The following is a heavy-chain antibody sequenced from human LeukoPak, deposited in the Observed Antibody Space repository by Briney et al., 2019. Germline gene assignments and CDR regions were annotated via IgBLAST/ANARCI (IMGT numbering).Heavy chain of an antibody. V-gene: IGHV3-48*03. Sequence: GGSLRLSRAASGFTFSSYEMNWVRQAPGKGLEWVSYISSTGSTIYYADSVKGRFTISRDNAKNTLYLQMNSLRAEDTAVYYCARDLSSGWYLSSASYYFDYWGQGTLVTVSS. D-gene: IGHD6-19*01. J-gene: IGHJ4*02. CDR1: GFTFSSYE. CDR2: ISSTGSTI. CDR3: ARDLSSGWYLSSASYYFDY.